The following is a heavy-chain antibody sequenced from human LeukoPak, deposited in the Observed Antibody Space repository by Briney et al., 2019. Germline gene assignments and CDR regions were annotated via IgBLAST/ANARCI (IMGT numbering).Heavy chain of an antibody. CDR3: AKDCCGSGWSDFDY. CDR1: GFTFSSYG. V-gene: IGHV3-30*02. Sequence: GGSLRLSCAASGFTFSSYGMHWVRQAPGKGLEWVAFIRYDGSNKYYADPVKGRFTISRDNSKNTLYLQMNSLRAEDTAVYYCAKDCCGSGWSDFDYWGQGTLVTVSS. D-gene: IGHD6-19*01. J-gene: IGHJ4*02. CDR2: IRYDGSNK.